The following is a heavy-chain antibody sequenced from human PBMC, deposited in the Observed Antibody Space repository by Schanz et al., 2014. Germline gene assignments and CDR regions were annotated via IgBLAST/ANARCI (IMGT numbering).Heavy chain of an antibody. CDR1: GFTISSYS. J-gene: IGHJ4*01. D-gene: IGHD6-19*01. CDR2: ISSSGSYI. V-gene: IGHV3-21*01. Sequence: EVHLVESGGGLVKRGGSLRLSCAASGFTISSYSMNWVRQAPGKGLEWVSSISSSGSYIYYADSVKGRFSISRDNAKNSLFLQMNRLRPEDTALYYCAIIGVMVAVAGTRADYWGHGTLVTVSS. CDR3: AIIGVMVAVAGTRADY.